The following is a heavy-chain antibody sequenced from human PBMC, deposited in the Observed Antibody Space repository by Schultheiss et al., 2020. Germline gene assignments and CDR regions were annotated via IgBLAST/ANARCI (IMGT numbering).Heavy chain of an antibody. V-gene: IGHV1-18*04. J-gene: IGHJ5*02. CDR2: ISAYNGNT. CDR3: ARESELRIGYYSNWFDP. D-gene: IGHD3-3*01. CDR1: GYTFTRYG. Sequence: ASVKVSCKASGYTFTRYGISWVRQAPGQGLEWMGWISAYNGNTNYAQKLQGRVTMTTDTSTSTAYMELRSLRSDDTAVYYCARESELRIGYYSNWFDPWGQGTLVNVYS.